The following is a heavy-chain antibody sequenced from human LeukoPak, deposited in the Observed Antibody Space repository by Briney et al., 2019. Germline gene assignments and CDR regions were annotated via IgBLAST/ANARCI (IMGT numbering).Heavy chain of an antibody. CDR3: ARAAMVRGVITFDY. CDR1: GYTLTELS. V-gene: IGHV1-24*01. J-gene: IGHJ4*02. Sequence: ASVNVSCKVSGYTLTELSMHWVRQAPGKGLEWMGGFDPEDGETIYAQKFQGRVTMTEDTSTDTAYMELSSLRSEDTAVYYCARAAMVRGVITFDYWGQGTLVTVSS. D-gene: IGHD3-10*01. CDR2: FDPEDGET.